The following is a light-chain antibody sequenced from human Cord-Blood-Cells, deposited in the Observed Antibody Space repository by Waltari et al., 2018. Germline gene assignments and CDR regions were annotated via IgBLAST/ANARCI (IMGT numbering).Light chain of an antibody. CDR2: GKN. J-gene: IGLJ2*01. Sequence: SSELTQSLPVPLALGPTVRRASQGDSLISYYASWYQQKPGQAPVLVIYGKNNRPSGIPDRFSGSSSGNTASLTITGAQAEDEADYYCNARDSSGNHVVFGGGTKLTVL. V-gene: IGLV3-19*01. CDR3: NARDSSGNHVV. CDR1: SLISYY.